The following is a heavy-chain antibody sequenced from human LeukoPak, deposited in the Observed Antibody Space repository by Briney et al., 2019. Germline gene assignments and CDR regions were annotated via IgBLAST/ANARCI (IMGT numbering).Heavy chain of an antibody. J-gene: IGHJ4*02. Sequence: GASVKVSCKASGYTFTSYDINWGRQATGQGLEWKGWMNPNSGNTGYEQKFQGRVTMTRNTSISTAYMELSSLRSEDTAVYYCARRVITFGGVIVMEYFDYWGQGTLVTVSS. CDR1: GYTFTSYD. V-gene: IGHV1-8*01. CDR3: ARRVITFGGVIVMEYFDY. CDR2: MNPNSGNT. D-gene: IGHD3-16*02.